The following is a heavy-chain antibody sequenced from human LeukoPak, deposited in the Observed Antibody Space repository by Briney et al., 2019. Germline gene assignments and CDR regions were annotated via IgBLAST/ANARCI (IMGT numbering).Heavy chain of an antibody. CDR2: ISGDGGST. CDR3: AKVPRHSDSGGYVDY. J-gene: IGHJ4*02. Sequence: GGSLRLSCAASGFTFDDYAMHWVRQAPGKGLEWVSLISGDGGSTYYADSVKGRFTISRDNSKNSLYLQMNSLRTEDTALYYCAKVPRHSDSGGYVDYWGQGTLVTVSS. D-gene: IGHD3-22*01. V-gene: IGHV3-43*02. CDR1: GFTFDDYA.